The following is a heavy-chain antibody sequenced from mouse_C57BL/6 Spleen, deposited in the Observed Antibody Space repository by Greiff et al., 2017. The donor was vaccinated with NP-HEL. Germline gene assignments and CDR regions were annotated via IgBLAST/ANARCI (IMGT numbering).Heavy chain of an antibody. CDR1: GYAFSSSW. CDR2: IYPGDGDT. V-gene: IGHV1-82*01. CDR3: ARVKYGNLDY. J-gene: IGHJ2*01. Sequence: VQLQQSGPELVKPGASVKISCKASGYAFSSSWMNWVKQRPGKGLEWIGRIYPGDGDTNYNGKFKGKATLTADKSSSTAYMQLSSLTSEDSAVYFCARVKYGNLDYWGQGTTLTVSS. D-gene: IGHD2-10*02.